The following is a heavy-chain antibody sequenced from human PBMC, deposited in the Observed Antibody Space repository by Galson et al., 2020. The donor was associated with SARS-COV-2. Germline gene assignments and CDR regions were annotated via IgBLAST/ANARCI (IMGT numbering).Heavy chain of an antibody. D-gene: IGHD2-2*01. V-gene: IGHV3-49*03. Sequence: GGSLRLSCTASGFTFGDYAMSWFRQAPGKGLEWVGFIRSKAYGGTTEYAASVKGRFTISRDDSKSIAYLQMNSLRAEDTAVYYCAKNPPDIVVVHPYYYYMDVWGKGTTVTVSS. CDR2: IRSKAYGGTT. CDR3: AKNPPDIVVVHPYYYYMDV. J-gene: IGHJ6*03. CDR1: GFTFGDYA.